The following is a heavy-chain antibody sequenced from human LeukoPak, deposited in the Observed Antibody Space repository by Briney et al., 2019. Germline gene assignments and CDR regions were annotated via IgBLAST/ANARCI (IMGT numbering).Heavy chain of an antibody. Sequence: GGSLRLSCAASGFTFSSYAMSWVRQAPGKGLEWVSAISGSGGSTYYADSVKGRFTIPRDNSKNTLYLQMNSLRAEDTAVYYCAKSFTFFGYYFDYWGQGTLVTVSS. V-gene: IGHV3-23*01. CDR1: GFTFSSYA. J-gene: IGHJ4*02. CDR3: AKSFTFFGYYFDY. CDR2: ISGSGGST. D-gene: IGHD3-3*01.